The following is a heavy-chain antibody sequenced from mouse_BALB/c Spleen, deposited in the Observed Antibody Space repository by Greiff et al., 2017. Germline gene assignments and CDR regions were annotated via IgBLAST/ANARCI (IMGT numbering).Heavy chain of an antibody. Sequence: EVHLVESGGGLVQPGGSRKLSCAASGFTFSSFGMHWVRQAPEKGLEWVAYISSGSSTIYYADTVKGRFTISRDNPKNTLFLQMTSLRSEDTAMYYCAANWDPYAMDYWGQGTSVTVSS. J-gene: IGHJ4*01. CDR1: GFTFSSFG. D-gene: IGHD4-1*01. CDR2: ISSGSSTI. V-gene: IGHV5-17*02. CDR3: AANWDPYAMDY.